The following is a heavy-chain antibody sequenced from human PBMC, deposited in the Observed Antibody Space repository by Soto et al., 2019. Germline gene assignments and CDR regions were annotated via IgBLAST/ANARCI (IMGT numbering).Heavy chain of an antibody. CDR1: GGSVDSGNHY. CDR2: IYYGEST. Sequence: QVLVQESGPGLVKPSQTLTLSCTVSGGSVDSGNHYWNWIRQPPGKGLEWIGYIYYGESTYYNPSLTSRATISVHTSQSRFSLRLTSVTAADTAVYYCARDMGSAMTTRIFDHWGQGTLVTVSS. V-gene: IGHV4-30-4*01. D-gene: IGHD4-17*01. J-gene: IGHJ4*02. CDR3: ARDMGSAMTTRIFDH.